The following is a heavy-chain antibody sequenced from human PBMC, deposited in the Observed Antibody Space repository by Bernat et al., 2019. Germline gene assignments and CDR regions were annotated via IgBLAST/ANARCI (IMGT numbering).Heavy chain of an antibody. CDR3: VKDTDY. V-gene: IGHV3-30*04. CDR1: GFNLSIYA. CDR2: ISYDGNNK. Sequence: VQLVESGGGVVQPGKSLRLSCAHSGFNLSIYAMYWVRQAPGKGLEWVALISYDGNNKNYADSVKGRFTISRDNAKNSLYLQMNSLRAEDTAVYYCVKDTDYWGQGTLVTVSS. J-gene: IGHJ4*02.